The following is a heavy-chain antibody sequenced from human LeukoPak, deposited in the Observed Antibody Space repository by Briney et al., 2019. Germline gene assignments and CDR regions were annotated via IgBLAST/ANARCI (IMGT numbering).Heavy chain of an antibody. D-gene: IGHD1-26*01. J-gene: IGHJ3*02. CDR1: GFTLSGSA. V-gene: IGHV3-73*01. CDR2: IRSKANSYAT. CDR3: TSSLQGYYTGVDAFDI. Sequence: GGSLRLSCAASGFTLSGSAMHWVRQASGKGLEWVGRIRSKANSYATAYAASVKGRFTISRDDSKNTAYLQMNSLKTEDTAVYYCTSSLQGYYTGVDAFDIWGQGTMVTVSS.